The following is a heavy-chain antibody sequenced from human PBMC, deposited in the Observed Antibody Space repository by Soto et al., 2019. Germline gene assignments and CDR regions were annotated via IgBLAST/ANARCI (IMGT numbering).Heavy chain of an antibody. V-gene: IGHV4-31*03. CDR2: IYYSGST. CDR1: GGSISSGGYY. Sequence: QVQLQESGPGLVKPSQTLSLTCTVSGGSISSGGYYWSWIRQHPGKGLEWIGYIYYSGSTYYNPSLKSRFTISVDTSKNQFSLKLSSVTAADTAVYYCARGQLLSSNWFDPWGQGTLVTVSS. D-gene: IGHD2-2*01. CDR3: ARGQLLSSNWFDP. J-gene: IGHJ5*02.